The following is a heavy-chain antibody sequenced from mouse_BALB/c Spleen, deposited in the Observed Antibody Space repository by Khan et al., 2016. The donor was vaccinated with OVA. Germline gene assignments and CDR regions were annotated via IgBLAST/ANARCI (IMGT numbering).Heavy chain of an antibody. Sequence: QVQLKQSGPGLVAPSQSLSITCTVSGFSLTSYGVHWVRQPPGKGLEWLGVIWAGGSTHSNSALMSRLSLSKDNSKSQVFLKRNSLQTDDTAMYYCARLEDIWGQGTTLTVSS. D-gene: IGHD1-3*01. CDR2: IWAGGST. V-gene: IGHV2-9*02. CDR1: GFSLTSYG. CDR3: ARLEDI. J-gene: IGHJ2*01.